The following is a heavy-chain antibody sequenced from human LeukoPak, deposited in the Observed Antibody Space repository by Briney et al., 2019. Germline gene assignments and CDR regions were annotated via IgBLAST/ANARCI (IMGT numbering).Heavy chain of an antibody. V-gene: IGHV3-64D*09. Sequence: GGSLRLSCSASGFTLSSLATHCVRHAPGKGLVYDSAISSNGGSTYYADSVKGRFTISRDNSKNTLYLQMSSLRAEDSAVYYCVRPVGVGGAMDYWGQGALVTVSS. CDR2: ISSNGGST. CDR3: VRPVGVGGAMDY. CDR1: GFTLSSLA. J-gene: IGHJ4*02. D-gene: IGHD3-16*01.